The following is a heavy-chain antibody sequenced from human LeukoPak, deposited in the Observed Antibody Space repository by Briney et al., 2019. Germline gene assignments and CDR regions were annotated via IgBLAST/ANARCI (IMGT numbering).Heavy chain of an antibody. CDR3: ARDPGAYSSSPIDY. Sequence: PGGSLRLSCAASGFTFSSYSMNWVRQAPGKGLEWVSSISSSSSYIYYADSVKGRFTISRDNAKNSLYLQMNSLRAEDTAVYYCARDPGAYSSSPIDYWGQGTLVTVPS. V-gene: IGHV3-21*01. D-gene: IGHD6-6*01. J-gene: IGHJ4*02. CDR1: GFTFSSYS. CDR2: ISSSSSYI.